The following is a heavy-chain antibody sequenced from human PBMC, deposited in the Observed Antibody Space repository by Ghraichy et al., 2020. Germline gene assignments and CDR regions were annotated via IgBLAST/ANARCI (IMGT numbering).Heavy chain of an antibody. CDR1: GYTLTNYA. V-gene: IGHV1-3*01. Sequence: ASVKVSCKASGYTLTNYAMHWGRQAPGQRLEWMGWINAANGNAIYSQKYQGRINITRDTSASTSYMDLSSLSSEDTAVYYCARASRYSSTWYFDYWGQGTLLAVSP. CDR2: INAANGNA. D-gene: IGHD2-2*01. CDR3: ARASRYSSTWYFDY. J-gene: IGHJ4*02.